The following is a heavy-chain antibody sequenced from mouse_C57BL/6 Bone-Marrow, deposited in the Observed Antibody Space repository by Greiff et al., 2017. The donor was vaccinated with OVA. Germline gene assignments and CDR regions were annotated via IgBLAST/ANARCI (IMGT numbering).Heavy chain of an antibody. CDR1: GYTFTSYW. J-gene: IGHJ1*03. CDR2: IHPNSGST. Sequence: QVQLKQPGAELVKPGASVKLSCKASGYTFTSYWMHWVKQRPGQGLEWIGMIHPNSGSTNYNEKFKSKATLTVDKSSSTAYMQLSSLTSEDSAVYYCARRELGERYFDVWGTGTTVTVSS. D-gene: IGHD4-1*01. V-gene: IGHV1-64*01. CDR3: ARRELGERYFDV.